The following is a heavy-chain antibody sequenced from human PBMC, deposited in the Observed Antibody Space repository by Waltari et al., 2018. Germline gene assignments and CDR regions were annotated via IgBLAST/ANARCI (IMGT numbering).Heavy chain of an antibody. Sequence: QVQLVESGGGVVQPGGSLRLSCAASGFTFSSYGMHWVRQAPGKGLEWVAFIGYDGRNKYYAVAMTGRFTISRDNSKNTLYLQMNSLRAEDTAVYYCATRLSAAGKAGFDYWGQGTLVTVSS. CDR2: IGYDGRNK. D-gene: IGHD6-13*01. J-gene: IGHJ4*02. CDR1: GFTFSSYG. V-gene: IGHV3-30*02. CDR3: ATRLSAAGKAGFDY.